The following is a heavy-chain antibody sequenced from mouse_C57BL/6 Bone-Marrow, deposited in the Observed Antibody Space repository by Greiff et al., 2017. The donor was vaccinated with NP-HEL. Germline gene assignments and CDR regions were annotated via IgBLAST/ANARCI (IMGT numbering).Heavy chain of an antibody. CDR3: ARSRTVVPFFDY. CDR1: GYTFTDYY. J-gene: IGHJ2*01. Sequence: VQLQQSGPELVKPGASVKISCKASGYTFTDYYMNWVKQSHGKSLEWIGDINPNNGGTSYNQKFKGKATLTVDKSSSTAYMELRSLTSEDSAVYYCARSRTVVPFFDYWGQGTTLTVSS. V-gene: IGHV1-26*01. D-gene: IGHD1-1*01. CDR2: INPNNGGT.